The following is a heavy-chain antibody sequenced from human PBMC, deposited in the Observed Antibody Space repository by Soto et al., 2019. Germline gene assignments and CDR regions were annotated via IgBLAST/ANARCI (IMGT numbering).Heavy chain of an antibody. Sequence: QLVESGGGLVQPGRSLRLSCAASGFTFDDHAMHWGRQAPGKGLEWIGYIYHSGSTYYNPSLKSRVTISVDRSKNQFSLKLSSVTAADTAVYYCAGSGYYHNSGMDVWGQGTTVTVSS. V-gene: IGHV4-30-2*01. CDR2: IYHSGST. CDR3: AGSGYYHNSGMDV. J-gene: IGHJ6*02. D-gene: IGHD3-22*01. CDR1: GFTFDDHA.